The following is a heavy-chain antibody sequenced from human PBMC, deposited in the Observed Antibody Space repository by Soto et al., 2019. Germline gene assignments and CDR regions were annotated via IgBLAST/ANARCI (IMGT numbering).Heavy chain of an antibody. CDR3: VKGGVGQPGY. J-gene: IGHJ4*02. Sequence: GEPLRLSCSASGFTFSSYAMHWVRQAPGKGLEYVSAISSNGGSTYYADSVKGRFTISRDNSKNTLYLQMSSLRAEDTAVYYCVKGGVGQPGYWGQGTLVTVSS. V-gene: IGHV3-64D*06. CDR2: ISSNGGST. CDR1: GFTFSSYA.